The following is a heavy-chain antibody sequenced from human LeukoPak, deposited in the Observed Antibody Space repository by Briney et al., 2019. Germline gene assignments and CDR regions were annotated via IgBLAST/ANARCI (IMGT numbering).Heavy chain of an antibody. CDR2: INPKNAAT. CDR1: GYTFTGHY. J-gene: IGHJ6*03. D-gene: IGHD6-19*01. CDR3: AILPHSSGWLPPTPQNYYYYYYMDV. Sequence: ASVKVSCKASGYTFTGHYIHWVRQAPGQGLEWMGWINPKNAATNYAQKFQGRVTMTRDTSTGTVYMEVNALRSDDTAVYYCAILPHSSGWLPPTPQNYYYYYYMDVWGKGTTVTVSS. V-gene: IGHV1-2*02.